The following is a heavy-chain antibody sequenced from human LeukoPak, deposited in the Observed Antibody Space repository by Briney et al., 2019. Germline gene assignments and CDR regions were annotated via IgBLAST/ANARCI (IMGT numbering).Heavy chain of an antibody. CDR3: ARARITMIVVVPPDY. CDR1: GYTFTGYY. J-gene: IGHJ4*02. CDR2: INPNSGGT. V-gene: IGHV1-2*06. Sequence: ASVKVSSKASGYTFTGYYMHWVRQAPGQGLEWMGRINPNSGGTNYAQKFQGRVTMTRDTSISTAYMELSRLRSDDTAVYYCARARITMIVVVPPDYWGQGTLVTVSS. D-gene: IGHD3-22*01.